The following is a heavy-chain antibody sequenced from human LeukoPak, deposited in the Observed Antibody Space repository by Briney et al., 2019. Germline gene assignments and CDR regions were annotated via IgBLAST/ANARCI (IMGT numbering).Heavy chain of an antibody. D-gene: IGHD6-13*01. CDR3: TRRSDTAAGTSAVDY. V-gene: IGHV3-73*01. CDR1: GFTFSGSA. CDR2: IRSKANSYAT. J-gene: IGHJ4*02. Sequence: GGSLRLSCAASGFTFSGSAMHWVRQASGKGLEWVARIRSKANSYATAYAASVKGRFTISRDDSKNTAYLQMNSLKTEDTAVYYCTRRSDTAAGTSAVDYWGQGTLVTVSS.